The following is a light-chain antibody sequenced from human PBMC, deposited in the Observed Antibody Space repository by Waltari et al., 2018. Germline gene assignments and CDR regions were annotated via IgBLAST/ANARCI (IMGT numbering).Light chain of an antibody. CDR2: GAS. J-gene: IGKJ5*01. CDR1: QTLINTY. V-gene: IGKV3-20*01. CDR3: QQYNLSPIT. Sequence: EVVLTQYPGSLALSPGDTATLSCEASQTLINTYLAWYQQTPGQPPRLLIYGASMRATGVPERFSGSGSGTDYTLTISRLEPEDSAVYFCQQYNLSPITFGQGTRLEIK.